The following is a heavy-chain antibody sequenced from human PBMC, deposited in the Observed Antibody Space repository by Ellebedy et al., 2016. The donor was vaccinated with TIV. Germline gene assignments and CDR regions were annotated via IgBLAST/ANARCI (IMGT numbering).Heavy chain of an antibody. J-gene: IGHJ4*02. CDR2: IYFTGNT. V-gene: IGHV4-59*11. Sequence: MPSETLSLTCAVSGGSISSHYWSWIRQPPGKGLEWIGYIYFTGNTNYKPSLKSRVTISVDRSKNQFSLKLTSVTAADTAVYYCANADTYGSLTTKFDYWGQGTLVTVSS. D-gene: IGHD5-18*01. CDR3: ANADTYGSLTTKFDY. CDR1: GGSISSHY.